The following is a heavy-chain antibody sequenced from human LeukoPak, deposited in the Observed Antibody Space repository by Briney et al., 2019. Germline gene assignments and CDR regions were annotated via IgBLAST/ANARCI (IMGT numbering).Heavy chain of an antibody. CDR3: AKHYCSSTSCLDDAFDT. V-gene: IGHV3-23*01. D-gene: IGHD2-2*01. CDR1: GFTFSSYA. CDR2: ISGSGGST. J-gene: IGHJ3*02. Sequence: GGSLRLSCAASGFTFSSYAMSWVRQAPGKGLEWVSAISGSGGSTYYADSVKGRFTISRDNSKNTLYLQMNSLRAEDTAVYYCAKHYCSSTSCLDDAFDTWGQGTMVTVSS.